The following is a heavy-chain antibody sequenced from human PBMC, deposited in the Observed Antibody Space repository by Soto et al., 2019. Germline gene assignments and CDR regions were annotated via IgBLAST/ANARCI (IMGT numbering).Heavy chain of an antibody. CDR2: TRNKANSYTT. CDR1: GFTLSVHY. Sequence: LRLSCAASGFTLSVHYMDWVRQAPGKGLEWVGRTRNKANSYTTEYAASVKGRFTISRDDSKNSLYLQMNSLKTEDTAVYYCVRTAVAYYFDYWGQGTLVTVSS. D-gene: IGHD6-13*01. J-gene: IGHJ4*02. CDR3: VRTAVAYYFDY. V-gene: IGHV3-72*01.